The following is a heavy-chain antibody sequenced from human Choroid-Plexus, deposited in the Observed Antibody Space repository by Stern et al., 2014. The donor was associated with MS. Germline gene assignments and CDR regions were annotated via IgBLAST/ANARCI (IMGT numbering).Heavy chain of an antibody. CDR3: AKDRQYLTYFFDH. CDR1: GFTFGSCA. J-gene: IGHJ5*02. Sequence: VHLVESGGGVVQPGRPLRLSCVASGFTFGSCAMHWVRQAPGKGLEWVAGVSYDGSNKYYADSVKGLFTISRDNSQNTLYMQMSSLRPEDTAVYYCAKDRQYLTYFFDHWGQGSLVTVSS. D-gene: IGHD2/OR15-2a*01. CDR2: VSYDGSNK. V-gene: IGHV3-30*18.